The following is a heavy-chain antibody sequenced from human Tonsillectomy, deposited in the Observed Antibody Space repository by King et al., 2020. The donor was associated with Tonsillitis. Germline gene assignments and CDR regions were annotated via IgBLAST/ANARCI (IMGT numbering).Heavy chain of an antibody. CDR2: TYYSGST. V-gene: IGHV4-59*08. D-gene: IGHD6-13*01. J-gene: IGHJ4*02. CDR1: GGSIHSYY. CDR3: ASGKLRAPSIAAAGIFDN. Sequence: VQLQESGPGLVKPSETLSLTCTVSGGSIHSYYWSWIRQPPGKGLEWIGYTYYSGSTNYNPSLKSRVTISVHTSNNPFSLNLRSVTAADTAVYYCASGKLRAPSIAAAGIFDNWGQGTLGSVSS.